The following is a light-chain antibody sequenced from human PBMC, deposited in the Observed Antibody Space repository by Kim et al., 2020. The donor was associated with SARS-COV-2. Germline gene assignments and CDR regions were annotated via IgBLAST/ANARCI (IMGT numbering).Light chain of an antibody. V-gene: IGLV2-11*01. CDR3: CSSAGTYTSVV. CDR2: DVT. Sequence: VTLSCTGPHSVVGGYSYLSWYHHHPGKAPKLMIYDVTKRPSGVPDRFSGSKSGNTASLTISGLQAEDEADYYCCSSAGTYTSVVFGGGTQLTVL. J-gene: IGLJ2*01. CDR1: HSVVGGYSY.